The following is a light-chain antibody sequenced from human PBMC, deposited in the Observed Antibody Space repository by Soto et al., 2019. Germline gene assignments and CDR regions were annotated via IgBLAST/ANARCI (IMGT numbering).Light chain of an antibody. V-gene: IGLV2-8*01. Sequence: QSALTQPPSASGSPGQSVTISCTGTSSDVGGFNSVSWYQQYPGKVPKLIIYEVSKRPSGVPDRFRGSTSGNTASLTVSGLEAEDEAYYYCSSDGGNNKLILGGGTKLTVL. CDR2: EVS. CDR3: SSDGGNNKLI. J-gene: IGLJ2*01. CDR1: SSDVGGFNS.